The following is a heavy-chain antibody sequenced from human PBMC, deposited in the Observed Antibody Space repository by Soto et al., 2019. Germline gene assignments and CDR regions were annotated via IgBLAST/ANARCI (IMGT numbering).Heavy chain of an antibody. Sequence: GSLRLSCAASGFTFSTYAMSWVRQAPGKGLEWVSAISGSGGSTYYTDSVKGRFTISRDNSRNTLYLQMNSLRAEDTAVYYCAKDLLQRSSWSYYMDVWGKGTTVTVSS. CDR3: AKDLLQRSSWSYYMDV. D-gene: IGHD6-13*01. CDR1: GFTFSTYA. V-gene: IGHV3-23*01. J-gene: IGHJ6*03. CDR2: ISGSGGST.